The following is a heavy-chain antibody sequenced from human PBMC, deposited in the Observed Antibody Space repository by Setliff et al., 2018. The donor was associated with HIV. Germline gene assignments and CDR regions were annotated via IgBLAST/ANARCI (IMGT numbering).Heavy chain of an antibody. J-gene: IGHJ6*02. CDR1: GSTFSSYA. CDR2: IIPIFGTA. D-gene: IGHD2-2*01. V-gene: IGHV1-69*13. CDR3: ARGGVCTSSSCGGIYYYGMDV. Sequence: ASVKVSCKASGSTFSSYAISWVRQAPGQGLEWMGGIIPIFGTANNAQKFQGRVTITADESTSTVYMELSSLRSADTAVYYRARGGVCTSSSCGGIYYYGMDVWSQGTTVTVSS.